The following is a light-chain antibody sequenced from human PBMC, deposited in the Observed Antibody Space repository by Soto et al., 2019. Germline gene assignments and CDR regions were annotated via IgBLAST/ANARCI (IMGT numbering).Light chain of an antibody. Sequence: SPGTLTLSPGERATLSCRASQSVSTSYVGWYQHKRGEAPRLLIDGASSRATGIPDRFSGSGSGTDFTLTISRLEPEYFAVYYCQQYDRSPWTFGQGTKVDI. J-gene: IGKJ1*01. CDR1: QSVSTSY. CDR3: QQYDRSPWT. V-gene: IGKV3-20*01. CDR2: GAS.